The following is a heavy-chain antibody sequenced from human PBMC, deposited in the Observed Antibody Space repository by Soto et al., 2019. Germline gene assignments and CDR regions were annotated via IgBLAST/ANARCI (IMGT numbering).Heavy chain of an antibody. CDR2: IYYSGST. CDR1: GGSISSSSYY. V-gene: IGHV4-39*01. D-gene: IGHD3-22*01. CDR3: ARHLRHYYGTSGYSQGYYFDY. Sequence: SETLSLTCTVSGGSISSSSYYWGWIRQPPGKGLEWIGSIYYSGSTYYNPSLKSRVTISVDTSKNQFSLKLSSVTAADTAVYYCARHLRHYYGTSGYSQGYYFDYWGQGTLVTSPQ. J-gene: IGHJ4*02.